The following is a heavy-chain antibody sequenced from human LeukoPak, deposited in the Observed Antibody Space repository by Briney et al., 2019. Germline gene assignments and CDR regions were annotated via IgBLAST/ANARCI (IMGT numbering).Heavy chain of an antibody. V-gene: IGHV4-4*07. D-gene: IGHD3-22*01. CDR2: IYTSGST. Sequence: PSETLSLTCAVYGGSFSGYYWSWIRQPAGKGLEWIGRIYTSGSTNYNPSLKSRVTISVDTSKNQFSLKLSSVTAADTAVYYCARDSGYYDSSGYYDLYYYYYMDVWGKGTTVTVSS. CDR3: ARDSGYYDSSGYYDLYYYYYMDV. J-gene: IGHJ6*03. CDR1: GGSFSGYY.